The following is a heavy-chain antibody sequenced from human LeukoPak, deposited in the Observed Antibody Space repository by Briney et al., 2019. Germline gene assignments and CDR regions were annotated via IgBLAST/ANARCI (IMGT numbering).Heavy chain of an antibody. CDR3: ANLDILTGQGVDY. Sequence: GGSLRLSCAASGFTFSGYEMNWVRQAPGKGLEWVSYITSSGSTHYGDSVKGRFTISRDNSKNTLYLQMNSLRAEDTAVYYCANLDILTGQGVDYWGQGTLVTVSS. CDR2: ITSSGST. CDR1: GFTFSGYE. V-gene: IGHV3-48*03. J-gene: IGHJ4*02. D-gene: IGHD3-9*01.